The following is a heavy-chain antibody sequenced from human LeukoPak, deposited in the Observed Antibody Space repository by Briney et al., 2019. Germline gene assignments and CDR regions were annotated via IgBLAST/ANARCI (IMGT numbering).Heavy chain of an antibody. CDR1: GGSFSGYY. CDR3: ARSSSWTKIIDY. D-gene: IGHD6-13*01. J-gene: IGHJ4*02. V-gene: IGHV4-34*01. Sequence: AETLSLTCAVYGGSFSGYYWSWIRQPPGKGLEWIGEINHSGSTNYNPSLKSRVTISVDTSKNQFSLKLSSVTAADTAVYYCARSSSWTKIIDYWGQGTLVTVSS. CDR2: INHSGST.